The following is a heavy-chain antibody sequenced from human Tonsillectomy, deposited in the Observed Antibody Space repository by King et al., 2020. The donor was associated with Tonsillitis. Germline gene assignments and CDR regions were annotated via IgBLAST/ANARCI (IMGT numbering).Heavy chain of an antibody. CDR1: GFTXSXYG. CDR2: XXXXXXXX. D-gene: IGHD6-13*01. CDR3: ARDPGGEQQPCFDY. J-gene: IGHJ4*02. V-gene: IGHV3-33*01. Sequence: HVQLVESGGGVVQPXRSLXLSXXASGFTXSXYGXHWVXXAPXKGXEXVXXXXXXXXXXYXXDSVKXRFTISRDXSKNTLYLQMNXXRAEDTAVYYCARDPGGEQQPCFDYWGQGTLVTVSS.